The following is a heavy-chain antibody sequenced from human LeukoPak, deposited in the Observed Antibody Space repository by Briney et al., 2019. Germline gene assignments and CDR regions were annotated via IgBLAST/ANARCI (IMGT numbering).Heavy chain of an antibody. CDR2: ISSSSSYI. D-gene: IGHD2-2*01. Sequence: PGGSLRLSCAASGFTFSSYSMNWVRQAPGKGLEWVSYISSSSSYIYYADSVKGRFTISRDNAKNSLYLQMNSLRAEDTAVYYCARRQPLGCSGTSCYAGPVDYWGQGTLVTVSS. J-gene: IGHJ4*02. CDR3: ARRQPLGCSGTSCYAGPVDY. V-gene: IGHV3-21*05. CDR1: GFTFSSYS.